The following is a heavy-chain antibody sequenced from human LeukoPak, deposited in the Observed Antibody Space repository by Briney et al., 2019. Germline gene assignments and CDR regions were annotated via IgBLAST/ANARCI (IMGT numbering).Heavy chain of an antibody. CDR1: GGSFSGYY. CDR2: INHSGST. CDR3: ARFLFKPFGY. Sequence: SATLSLTCAVYGGSFSGYYWSWIRQPPGKGLEWIGEINHSGSTNYNPSLKSRVTISVDTSKNQFSLKLSSVTAADTAVYYCARFLFKPFGYWGQGTLVTVSS. V-gene: IGHV4-34*01. J-gene: IGHJ4*02.